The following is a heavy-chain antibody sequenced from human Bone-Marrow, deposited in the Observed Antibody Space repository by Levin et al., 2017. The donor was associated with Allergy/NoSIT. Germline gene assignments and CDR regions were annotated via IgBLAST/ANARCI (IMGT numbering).Heavy chain of an antibody. V-gene: IGHV4-59*01. CDR1: GGSINDYY. Sequence: ASETLSLTCTVSGGSINDYYWSWIRQPPGKGLEWIGYIFYSGSTNYNPSLKSRLTISVDMSKRHFSLKLSSVTAADTAVYYCARVTMGWFDPWGQGTLVTVSS. CDR2: IFYSGST. J-gene: IGHJ5*02. CDR3: ARVTMGWFDP. D-gene: IGHD3-3*01.